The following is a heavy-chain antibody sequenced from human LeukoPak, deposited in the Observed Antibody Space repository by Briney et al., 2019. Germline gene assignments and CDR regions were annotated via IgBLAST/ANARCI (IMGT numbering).Heavy chain of an antibody. D-gene: IGHD3-10*01. CDR2: IIPIFGAA. V-gene: IGHV1-69*05. J-gene: IGHJ6*03. Sequence: ASVKVSCNASGGTFSSYAISWGRQAPGQGLEWMGGIIPIFGAANYAQKFQGRVTITTDESTSTAYMELSSLRSEDTAVYYCARGSGSYPPRYYMDVWGKGTTVTVSS. CDR1: GGTFSSYA. CDR3: ARGSGSYPPRYYMDV.